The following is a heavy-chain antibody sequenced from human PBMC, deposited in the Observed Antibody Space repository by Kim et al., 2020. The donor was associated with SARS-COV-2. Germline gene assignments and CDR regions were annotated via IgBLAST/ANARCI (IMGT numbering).Heavy chain of an antibody. CDR1: GFTSSSYW. Sequence: GGSLRLSCAASGFTSSSYWMSWVRQAPGKGLVWVANIKGDGSERYYADSVKGRFTISRDNTKNSLYLEMDNLRADDTAAYFCARDKGVATILGYHGMDVWGQGTPVTVSS. CDR2: IKGDGSER. CDR3: ARDKGVATILGYHGMDV. V-gene: IGHV3-7*03. J-gene: IGHJ6*02. D-gene: IGHD5-12*01.